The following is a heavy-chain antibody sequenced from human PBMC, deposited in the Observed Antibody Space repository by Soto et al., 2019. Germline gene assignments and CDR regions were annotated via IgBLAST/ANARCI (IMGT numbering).Heavy chain of an antibody. CDR3: ARTPHYDSSGFYSWFDS. CDR1: YYTFTTYG. CDR2: ISVHTGYT. Sequence: QVQMVQSGAEVKKPGASVTVSCETSYYTFTTYGISWVRQAPGQGLEWMGWISVHTGYTKFAPRFQDRVTMTTESSTSTAYMELRSLTSDDTAVYYCARTPHYDSSGFYSWFDSWGQGTLVTVSS. D-gene: IGHD3-22*01. V-gene: IGHV1-18*01. J-gene: IGHJ5*01.